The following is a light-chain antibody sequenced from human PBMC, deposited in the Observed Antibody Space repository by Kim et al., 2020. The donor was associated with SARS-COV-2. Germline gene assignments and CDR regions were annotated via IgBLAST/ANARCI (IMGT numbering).Light chain of an antibody. CDR1: QSFSSNY. J-gene: IGKJ4*01. CDR3: QQYGSSSLS. V-gene: IGKV3-20*01. CDR2: GAS. Sequence: SPGERATFTCRASQSFSSNYLAWYQQKPGQAPRLLIYGASRRATGIPDRFTGSGSGTDFTLTISRVEPEDFAVYYCQQYGSSSLSFGGGTKVDIK.